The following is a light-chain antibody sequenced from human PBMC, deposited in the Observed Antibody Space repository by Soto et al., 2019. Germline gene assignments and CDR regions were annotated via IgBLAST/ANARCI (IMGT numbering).Light chain of an antibody. CDR2: GVT. CDR1: GSDVGSYNS. V-gene: IGLV2-8*01. CDR3: SSYTGSNNFGV. Sequence: QSALTQPPSASGSPGQSVTISCTGTGSDVGSYNSVSWYQQHPGKAPKLIIYGVTKRPSGVPERFSGSKSGNTASLTVSGLQTEDEADYYCSSYTGSNNFGVFGGGTKLTVL. J-gene: IGLJ3*02.